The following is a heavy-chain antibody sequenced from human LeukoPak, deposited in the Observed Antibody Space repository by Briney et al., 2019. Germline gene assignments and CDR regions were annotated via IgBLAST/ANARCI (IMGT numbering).Heavy chain of an antibody. J-gene: IGHJ4*02. Sequence: SETLSLTCAVSGGSISSGGYSWSWIRQPPGKGLEWVGYIYHSGSTYYNPSLKSRVTISVDTSKNQFSLKLSSVTAADTAVYYCARGGSSSGRIDYWGQGTLVTVSS. D-gene: IGHD6-6*01. V-gene: IGHV4-30-2*01. CDR1: GGSISSGGYS. CDR3: ARGGSSSGRIDY. CDR2: IYHSGST.